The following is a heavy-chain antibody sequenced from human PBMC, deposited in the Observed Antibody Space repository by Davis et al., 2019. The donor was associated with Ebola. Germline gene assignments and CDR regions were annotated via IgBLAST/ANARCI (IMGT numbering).Heavy chain of an antibody. CDR2: IYYSGST. J-gene: IGHJ6*02. CDR1: GGSISSYY. D-gene: IGHD4-17*01. Sequence: SETLSLTCTVSGGSISSYYWSWIRQPPGKGLEWIGYIYYSGSTNYNPSLKSRVTISVDTSKNQFSLKLRSVTAADTAVYYCARGIYRLRLGMDVWGQGTTVTVSS. V-gene: IGHV4-59*12. CDR3: ARGIYRLRLGMDV.